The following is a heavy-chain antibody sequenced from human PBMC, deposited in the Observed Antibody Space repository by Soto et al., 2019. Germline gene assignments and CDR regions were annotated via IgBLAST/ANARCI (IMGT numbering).Heavy chain of an antibody. CDR3: ARDEGFTVS. V-gene: IGHV3-33*01. CDR1: GFTFSTYR. D-gene: IGHD2-15*01. CDR2: IWYDENNK. Sequence: QVQLVESGGGVVQPGRSLRLSCAASGFTFSTYRMYWVRQAPGKGLEWVAVIWYDENNKYYEDSVKGRFTISRDNSKKTLYLQMNSLRAEDTAVYYCARDEGFTVSWGQGTLVTVSS. J-gene: IGHJ5*02.